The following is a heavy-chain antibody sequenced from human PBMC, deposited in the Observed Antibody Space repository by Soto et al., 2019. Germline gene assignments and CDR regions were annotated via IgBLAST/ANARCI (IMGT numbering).Heavy chain of an antibody. J-gene: IGHJ5*02. CDR2: IYYSGST. Sequence: SETLSLTCTVSGGSISSYYWSWIRQPPGKGLEWIGYIYYSGSTNYNPPLKSRVTISVDTSKNQFSLKLSSVTAADTAVYYCARFGETGWFDPWGQGTLVTVSS. V-gene: IGHV4-59*08. CDR1: GGSISSYY. CDR3: ARFGETGWFDP. D-gene: IGHD3-10*01.